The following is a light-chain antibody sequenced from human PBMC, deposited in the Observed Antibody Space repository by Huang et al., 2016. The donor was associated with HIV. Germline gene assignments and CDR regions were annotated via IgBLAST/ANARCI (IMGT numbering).Light chain of an antibody. Sequence: EIVLTQSPATLSLSPGERATLSCRASQSVGSYLAWYQQKPGQAPRLLIYDVSNRATGIPARFIGSGSGTDFTLTISSLEPEDFAVYYCQQRSSWPPYTFGQGTKLEIK. CDR1: QSVGSY. V-gene: IGKV3-11*01. J-gene: IGKJ2*01. CDR2: DVS. CDR3: QQRSSWPPYT.